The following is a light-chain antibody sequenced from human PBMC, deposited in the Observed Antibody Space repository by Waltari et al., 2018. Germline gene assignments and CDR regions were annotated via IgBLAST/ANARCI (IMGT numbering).Light chain of an antibody. V-gene: IGKV3-11*01. Sequence: EIVLTQSPATLSLSPGARATLSCRASQSVSSHLAWYQEKPGQAPRLLIYDVSNRATGTPARFSGSGSGTDFTLTISSLEPEDFAVYYCQQRSTWPLTFGGGTKVEIK. CDR3: QQRSTWPLT. CDR2: DVS. CDR1: QSVSSH. J-gene: IGKJ4*01.